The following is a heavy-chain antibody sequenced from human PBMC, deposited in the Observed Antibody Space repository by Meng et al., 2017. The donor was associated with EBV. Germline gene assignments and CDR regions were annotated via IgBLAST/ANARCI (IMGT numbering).Heavy chain of an antibody. CDR1: GFTFSSYA. J-gene: IGHJ4*02. V-gene: IGHV3-23*01. Sequence: EVHLLESGGGFVQPGGSLRLSCAASGFTFSSYAMSWVRQAPGKGLEWVSAISGSGGSTYYADSVKGRFTISRDNSKNTLYLQMNSLRAEDTAVYYCAKVNQLLGGNDYWGQGTLVTVSS. CDR3: AKVNQLLGGNDY. CDR2: ISGSGGST. D-gene: IGHD1-26*01.